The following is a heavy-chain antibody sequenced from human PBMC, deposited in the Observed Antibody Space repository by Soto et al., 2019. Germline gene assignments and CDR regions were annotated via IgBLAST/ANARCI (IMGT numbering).Heavy chain of an antibody. V-gene: IGHV1-2*04. D-gene: IGHD2-8*01. J-gene: IGHJ4*02. CDR1: GYTFTGYY. Sequence: ASVKGSCKASGYTFTGYYMHWVRQAPGQGLEWMGWINPNSGGTNYAQKFQGWVTMTRDTSISTAYMELSRLRSDDTAVYYCARAHHPRPVCLYFDYWGQGTLVTVSS. CDR3: ARAHHPRPVCLYFDY. CDR2: INPNSGGT.